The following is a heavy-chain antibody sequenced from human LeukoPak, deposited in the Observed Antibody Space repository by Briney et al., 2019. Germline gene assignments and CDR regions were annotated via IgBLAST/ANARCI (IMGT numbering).Heavy chain of an antibody. Sequence: PGGSLRLSCAASGFTFSSYGMSWVRQAPGKGLEWVSAISGSGGSTFYADSVKGQFTISRDNSKNTLYLQMNSLRAEDTAVYYCARALGGTYYVAYDIWGQGTMVTVSS. V-gene: IGHV3-23*01. D-gene: IGHD1-1*01. CDR2: ISGSGGST. CDR1: GFTFSSYG. J-gene: IGHJ3*02. CDR3: ARALGGTYYVAYDI.